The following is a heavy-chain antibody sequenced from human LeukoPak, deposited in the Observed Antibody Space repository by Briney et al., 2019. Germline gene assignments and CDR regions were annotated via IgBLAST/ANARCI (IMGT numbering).Heavy chain of an antibody. CDR1: GFTLDEYG. CDR2: VNLTGGST. V-gene: IGHV3-20*04. Sequence: GGSLRLSCAASGFTLDEYGMSWVRHAPGKGLEWVSGVNLTGGSTGYASAVKGRFPISRDNAKNSLYLQMNSLRAEDTALYYCARVLLSFPRDDRDYYYYYYYMDVWGKGTTVTVSS. CDR3: ARVLLSFPRDDRDYYYYYYYMDV. J-gene: IGHJ6*03. D-gene: IGHD3-22*01.